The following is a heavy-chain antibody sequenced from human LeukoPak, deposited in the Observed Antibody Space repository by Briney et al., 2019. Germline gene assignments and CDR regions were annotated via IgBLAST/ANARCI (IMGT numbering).Heavy chain of an antibody. V-gene: IGHV3-30*18. Sequence: GGSLRLSCVASGFTFSRHDMNWVRQAPGKGLEWVAVISYDGSNKYYADSVKGRFTISRDNSKNTLYLQMNSLRPEDTAMYYCAKDYRLLWFGELVNFWGQGTLVTVSS. J-gene: IGHJ4*02. CDR3: AKDYRLLWFGELVNF. CDR2: ISYDGSNK. CDR1: GFTFSRHD. D-gene: IGHD3-10*01.